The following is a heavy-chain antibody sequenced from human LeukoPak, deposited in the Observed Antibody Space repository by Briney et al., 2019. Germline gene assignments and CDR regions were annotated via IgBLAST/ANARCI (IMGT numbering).Heavy chain of an antibody. CDR1: GGSISSSSYY. Sequence: SETLSLTCTVSGGSISSSSYYWSWIRQPPGKGLEWIGYIYYSGSTNYNPSLRSRVTISVDTSKNQFSLKLSSVTAADTAVYYCARVSCSSTSCPKRDAFDIWGQGTMVTVSS. CDR3: ARVSCSSTSCPKRDAFDI. J-gene: IGHJ3*02. V-gene: IGHV4-61*01. D-gene: IGHD2-2*01. CDR2: IYYSGST.